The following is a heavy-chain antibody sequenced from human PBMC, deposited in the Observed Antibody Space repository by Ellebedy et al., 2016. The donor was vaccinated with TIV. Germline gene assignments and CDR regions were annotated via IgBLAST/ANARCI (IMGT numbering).Heavy chain of an antibody. V-gene: IGHV4-30-2*01. D-gene: IGHD6-13*01. J-gene: IGHJ3*02. CDR1: GGSISSGGYS. CDR2: IYHSGST. Sequence: LRLXCAVSGGSISSGGYSWSWIRQPPGKGLEWIGYIYHSGSTYYNPSLKSRVTISVDRSKNQFSLKLSSVTAADTAVYYCASKNAAGAFDIWGQGTMVTVSS. CDR3: ASKNAAGAFDI.